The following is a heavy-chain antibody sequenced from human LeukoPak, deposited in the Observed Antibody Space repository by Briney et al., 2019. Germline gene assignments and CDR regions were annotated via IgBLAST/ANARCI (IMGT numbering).Heavy chain of an antibody. V-gene: IGHV4-38-2*02. CDR1: GYSISSGYY. CDR3: ARLLRVGYCSTTTCNWFDP. D-gene: IGHD2-2*03. J-gene: IGHJ5*02. Sequence: SETLSLTCTVSGYSISSGYYWGWIRQPPGKGLEWIGSIYHSGSTYYSPSLKSRVTISVDTSKNQFSLKLSSVTAADTAVYYCARLLRVGYCSTTTCNWFDPWGQGTLVTVSS. CDR2: IYHSGST.